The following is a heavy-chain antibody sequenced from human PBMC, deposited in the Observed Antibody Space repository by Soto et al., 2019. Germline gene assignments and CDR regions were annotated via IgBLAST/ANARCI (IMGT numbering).Heavy chain of an antibody. Sequence: QVQLVESGGGVVQPGRSLRLSCAASGFTFSSYAMHWVRQAPGKGLEWVAVISYDGSNKYYADSVKGRFTISRDNSKNTLYLQMNSLRAEDTAVYYCARDRIYSSSWHAYWGQGTLVTVSS. D-gene: IGHD6-13*01. J-gene: IGHJ4*02. CDR3: ARDRIYSSSWHAY. V-gene: IGHV3-30-3*01. CDR2: ISYDGSNK. CDR1: GFTFSSYA.